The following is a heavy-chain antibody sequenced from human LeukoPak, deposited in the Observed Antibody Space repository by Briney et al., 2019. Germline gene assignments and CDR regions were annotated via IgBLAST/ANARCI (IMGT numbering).Heavy chain of an antibody. D-gene: IGHD3-3*01. CDR3: VSTLRFLPYRRFDY. CDR2: IYYSGTA. CDR1: GNSVRSSSFY. J-gene: IGHJ4*02. Sequence: SETLSLTCTVSGNSVRSSSFYWGWIRQPPGKGLEWIGSIYYSGTAYYNPSLKSRVTISGDASRNQFSLRLSSGTASDTAVYYCVSTLRFLPYRRFDYWGQGTLVTVSS. V-gene: IGHV4-39*01.